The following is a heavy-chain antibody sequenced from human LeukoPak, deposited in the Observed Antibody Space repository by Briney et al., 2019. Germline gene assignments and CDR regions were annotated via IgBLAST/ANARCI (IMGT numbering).Heavy chain of an antibody. Sequence: GGSLRLSCAASGFTFSSYAMHWVRQAPGKGLEWVAVISYDGSNKYYADSVKGRFTISRDNSKNTLYLQMNSLRAEDTAVYYCAKGSSSGYYDPTWFDYWGQGTLVTVSS. V-gene: IGHV3-30-3*01. CDR1: GFTFSSYA. CDR3: AKGSSSGYYDPTWFDY. J-gene: IGHJ4*02. D-gene: IGHD3-22*01. CDR2: ISYDGSNK.